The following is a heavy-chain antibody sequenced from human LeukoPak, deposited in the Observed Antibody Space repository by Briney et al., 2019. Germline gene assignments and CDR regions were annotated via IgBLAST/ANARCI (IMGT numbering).Heavy chain of an antibody. J-gene: IGHJ4*02. D-gene: IGHD1-26*01. CDR2: IKSKTDGGTT. Sequence: PGGSLRLSCAASGFTFSNARMSWVRQAPGKGLEWVGRIKSKTDGGTTDYAAPAKGRFTISRDDSKNTLYLQMNSPKTEDTAVYYCTTDSPLVGATFYWGQGTLVTVSS. CDR1: GFTFSNAR. CDR3: TTDSPLVGATFY. V-gene: IGHV3-15*01.